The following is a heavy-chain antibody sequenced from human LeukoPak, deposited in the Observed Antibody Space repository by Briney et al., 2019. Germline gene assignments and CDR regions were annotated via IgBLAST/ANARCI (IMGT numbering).Heavy chain of an antibody. CDR3: ARRSVTRWYYSD. CDR1: GGSISSYY. J-gene: IGHJ4*02. D-gene: IGHD3-10*01. CDR2: ISPTGGT. V-gene: IGHV4-4*09. Sequence: SETLSLTCTVSGGSISSYYWSWIRQPPGKGLEWIGYISPTGGTNYNPSLTSRGTVSVDTSKNFFSLNLDPVTAAHTAVYFCARRSVTRWYYSDWGQGTLVTVSS.